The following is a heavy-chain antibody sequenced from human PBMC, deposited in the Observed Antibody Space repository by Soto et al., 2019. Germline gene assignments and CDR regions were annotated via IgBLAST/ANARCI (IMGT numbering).Heavy chain of an antibody. CDR2: ISAYNGNT. CDR1: GYTFTSYG. D-gene: IGHD3-3*01. Sequence: ASVKVSCKASGYTFTSYGISWVRQAPGQGLEWMGWISAYNGNTNYAQKLQGRVTMTTDTSTSTAYMELRSLRSDDTAVYYCAREAYDFWSGYYPSNYYYYGMDVWGQGTTVTVS. CDR3: AREAYDFWSGYYPSNYYYYGMDV. V-gene: IGHV1-18*04. J-gene: IGHJ6*02.